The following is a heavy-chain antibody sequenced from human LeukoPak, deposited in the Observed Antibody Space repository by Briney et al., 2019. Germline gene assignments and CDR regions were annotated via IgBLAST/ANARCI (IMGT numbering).Heavy chain of an antibody. CDR3: ASGTYYDFWSGYRVRRSHIDY. Sequence: NPSETLSLTCAVSGYSISSGYYWGWIRPPPGKGLEWIGSIYHSGSTYYTPSLKSRVTISVDTSKNQFSLKPSSVTAADTAVYYCASGTYYDFWSGYRVRRSHIDYWGQGTLVTVSS. CDR2: IYHSGST. D-gene: IGHD3-3*01. CDR1: GYSISSGYY. V-gene: IGHV4-38-2*01. J-gene: IGHJ4*02.